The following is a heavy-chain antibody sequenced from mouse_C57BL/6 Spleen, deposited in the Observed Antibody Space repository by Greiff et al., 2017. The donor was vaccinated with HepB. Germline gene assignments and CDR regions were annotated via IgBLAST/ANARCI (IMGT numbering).Heavy chain of an antibody. D-gene: IGHD2-5*01. CDR1: GFNIKNTY. Sequence: EVQLQQSVAELVRPGASVKLSCTASGFNIKNTYMHWVKQRPEQGLEWIGRIDPANGNTKYAPKFQGKATITADPSSNTAYLQHSSLTAEDAAIYYSARTYYSTLYWYFEVWGTGTTVTVSS. CDR3: ARTYYSTLYWYFEV. V-gene: IGHV14-3*01. J-gene: IGHJ1*03. CDR2: IDPANGNT.